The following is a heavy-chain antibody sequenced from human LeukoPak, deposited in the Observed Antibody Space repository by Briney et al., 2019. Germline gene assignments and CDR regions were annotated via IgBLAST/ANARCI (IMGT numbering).Heavy chain of an antibody. J-gene: IGHJ4*02. Sequence: SDTPSLTCALYGGCFGGYYWSLISPLPAQRLLWIGELNHSGSTNYNPSLKSRVTISVDTSKNQFSLKLSSVTAADTAVYYCARGTPRHNLNDSSGYFDYWGQGTLVTVSS. CDR2: LNHSGST. D-gene: IGHD3-22*01. CDR3: ARGTPRHNLNDSSGYFDY. CDR1: GGCFGGYY. V-gene: IGHV4-34*01.